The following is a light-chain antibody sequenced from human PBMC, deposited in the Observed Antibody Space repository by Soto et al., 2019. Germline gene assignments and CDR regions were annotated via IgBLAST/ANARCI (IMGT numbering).Light chain of an antibody. CDR3: SSYAHGSNHV. V-gene: IGLV2-14*01. CDR1: SSDVGFYNY. CDR2: EVD. J-gene: IGLJ1*01. Sequence: QSALTHPASVSGSPGQSITISCTGTSSDVGFYNYVSWYQQQHPGKAPKLMIYEVDNRPSGVSIRFSGSKSGNTASLTISGLQAEEHADYYCSSYAHGSNHVFGTGTKVTVL.